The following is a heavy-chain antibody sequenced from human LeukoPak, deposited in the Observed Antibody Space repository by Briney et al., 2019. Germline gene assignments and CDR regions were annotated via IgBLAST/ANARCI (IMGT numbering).Heavy chain of an antibody. J-gene: IGHJ6*03. D-gene: IGHD3-22*01. CDR2: INAYNGNT. CDR1: GYTFTSYG. CDR3: ARDYYYDLTGSYYYYMDV. V-gene: IGHV1-18*01. Sequence: ASVKVSCKASGYTFTSYGISWVRQAPGQGLEWMGWINAYNGNTNYAQKLQGRVTMTTDTSTSTAYMELRSLRSDDTAVYYCARDYYYDLTGSYYYYMDVWGKGTTVTISS.